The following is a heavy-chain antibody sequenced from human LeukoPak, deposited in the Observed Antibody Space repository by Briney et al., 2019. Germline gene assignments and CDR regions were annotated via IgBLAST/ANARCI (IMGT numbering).Heavy chain of an antibody. CDR3: AKVAVVGYWYFDL. Sequence: PSETLSLTCALSGDSISNYYGSWIRQSAEEGMEWIGLISTSGGTKSNPPLKSRVTMSVDTSKNQFSLKLSSVTAADTALYYCAKVAVVGYWYFDLWGRGTLVTVSS. CDR2: ISTSGGT. CDR1: GDSISNYY. D-gene: IGHD5-18*01. V-gene: IGHV4-59*10. J-gene: IGHJ2*01.